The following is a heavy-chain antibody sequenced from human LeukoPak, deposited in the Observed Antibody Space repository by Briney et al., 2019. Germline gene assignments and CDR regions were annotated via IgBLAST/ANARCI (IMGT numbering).Heavy chain of an antibody. CDR3: ARKRGYSFVNWFDP. V-gene: IGHV4-59*01. CDR1: GGSISSYY. D-gene: IGHD5-18*01. J-gene: IGHJ5*02. Sequence: SETLSLTCTVSGGSISSYYWSWIRQPPGKGLERIGYIYYSGSTNYNPSLKSRVTISVDTSKNQFSLKLSSVTAADTAVYYCARKRGYSFVNWFDPWGQGTLVTVSS. CDR2: IYYSGST.